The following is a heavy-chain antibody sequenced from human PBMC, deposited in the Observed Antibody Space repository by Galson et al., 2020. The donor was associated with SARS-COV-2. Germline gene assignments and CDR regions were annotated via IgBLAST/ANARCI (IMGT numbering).Heavy chain of an antibody. CDR1: GFTFSSYG. V-gene: IGHV3-33*01. D-gene: IGHD3-22*01. CDR2: IWYDGSNK. CDR3: ARDYYDSSGYTVDAFYI. Sequence: GGSLRLSCAASGFTFSSYGMHWVRQAPVKGLEWVAVIWYDGSNKYYADSVKGRFTISRDNSKNTLYLQMNSLRAEDTAVYYCARDYYDSSGYTVDAFYIWGQGTMVTVSS. J-gene: IGHJ3*02.